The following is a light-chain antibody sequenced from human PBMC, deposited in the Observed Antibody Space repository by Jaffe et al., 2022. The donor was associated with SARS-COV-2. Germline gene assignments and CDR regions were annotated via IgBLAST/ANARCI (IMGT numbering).Light chain of an antibody. J-gene: IGLJ2*01. Sequence: QSVLTQPPSVSEAPRQRVTISCSGSRSNIGSNVVNWYQQFPGKPPKLLIYYDDLLASGVSDRFSGSKSGTTASLAISALQSEDEGDYFCAVWDDTLNGVLFGGGTKLTVL. CDR2: YDD. CDR1: RSNIGSNV. V-gene: IGLV1-36*01. CDR3: AVWDDTLNGVL.